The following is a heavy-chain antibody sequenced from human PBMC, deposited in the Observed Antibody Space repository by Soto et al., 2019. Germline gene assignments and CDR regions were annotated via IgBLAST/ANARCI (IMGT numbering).Heavy chain of an antibody. CDR3: ATTATMIVVVTYYFDY. Sequence: GGSLRLSCAASGFTFSSYAMSWVRQAPGKGLEWVSAISGSGGSTYYADSVKGRFTISRDNSKNTLYLQMNSLRTEDTAVYYCATTATMIVVVTYYFDYWGQGTLVTVSS. CDR2: ISGSGGST. V-gene: IGHV3-23*01. J-gene: IGHJ4*02. D-gene: IGHD3-22*01. CDR1: GFTFSSYA.